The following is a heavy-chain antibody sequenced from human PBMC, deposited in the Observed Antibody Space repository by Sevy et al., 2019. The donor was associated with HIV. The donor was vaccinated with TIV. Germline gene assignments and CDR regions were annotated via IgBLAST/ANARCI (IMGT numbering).Heavy chain of an antibody. CDR1: GFTFSNHG. J-gene: IGHJ4*02. CDR3: VRESSHDFWSGYWGYLDY. D-gene: IGHD3-3*01. CDR2: IWYDGSNI. V-gene: IGHV3-33*01. Sequence: GGSLRLSCTASGFTFSNHGMHGVRQAPRKGPEWVAIIWYDGSNIYYADSAKGRFTISRDNSRNKLYLQMYDLRPEDTAVYYCVRESSHDFWSGYWGYLDYWGQGTLVTVSS.